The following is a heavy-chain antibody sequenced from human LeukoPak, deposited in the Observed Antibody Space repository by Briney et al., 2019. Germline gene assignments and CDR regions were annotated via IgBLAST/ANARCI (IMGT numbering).Heavy chain of an antibody. CDR2: INGRGGSS. CDR1: GFTFSTYA. CDR3: AKDRCSNGVGCYYYYMDV. V-gene: IGHV3-23*01. D-gene: IGHD2-8*01. Sequence: PGGSLRLSCAASGFTFSTYAMNWVRQTPGKGLEWVSAINGRGGSSYYADSVKGRFSISRDSSKNILYLQMNGLRAEDTAVYYCAKDRCSNGVGCYYYYMDVWGKGTTVTISS. J-gene: IGHJ6*03.